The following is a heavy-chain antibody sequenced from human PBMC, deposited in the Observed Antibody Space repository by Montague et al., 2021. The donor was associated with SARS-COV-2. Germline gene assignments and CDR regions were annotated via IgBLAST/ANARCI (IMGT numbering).Heavy chain of an antibody. D-gene: IGHD4/OR15-4a*01. J-gene: IGHJ4*02. V-gene: IGHV4-4*08. Sequence: WNWIRQPPGKRLEWLGYVYFSGTTNYNPSLNSRIAISVDTSKNQFSLRLDSVTAADTAIYYCATLTQSNGDFWGQGALVTVS. CDR2: VYFSGTT. CDR3: ATLTQSNGDF.